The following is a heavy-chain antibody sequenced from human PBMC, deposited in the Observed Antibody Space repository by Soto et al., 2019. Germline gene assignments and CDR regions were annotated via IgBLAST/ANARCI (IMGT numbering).Heavy chain of an antibody. V-gene: IGHV1-69*01. CDR2: IIPIFGTA. CDR1: GGTFSSYA. Sequence: QVQLVQSGAEVKKPGSSVKVSCKASGGTFSSYAISWVRQAPGQGLEWMGGIIPIFGTANYAQQFQGRVTITADESTSTAYMELSSLRSEDTAVYYCARGGYCSGGSCYADFDYWGQGTLVTVSS. D-gene: IGHD2-15*01. CDR3: ARGGYCSGGSCYADFDY. J-gene: IGHJ4*02.